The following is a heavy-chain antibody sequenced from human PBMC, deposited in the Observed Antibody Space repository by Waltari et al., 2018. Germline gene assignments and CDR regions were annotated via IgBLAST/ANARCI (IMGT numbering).Heavy chain of an antibody. Sequence: QVQLQQWGAGLLKPSETLSLTCAVYGGSFSGYYWSWIRQPPGKGLEWIGEINQRGSTNYNPSLKRRVTISVDTSKNQFSLKLSSVTAADTAVYYCARARSGSYYNYWGQGTLVTVSS. CDR2: INQRGST. CDR1: GGSFSGYY. V-gene: IGHV4-34*01. J-gene: IGHJ4*02. D-gene: IGHD1-26*01. CDR3: ARARSGSYYNY.